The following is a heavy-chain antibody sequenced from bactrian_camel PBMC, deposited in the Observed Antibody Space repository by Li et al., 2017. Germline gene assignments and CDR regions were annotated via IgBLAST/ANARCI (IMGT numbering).Heavy chain of an antibody. Sequence: VQLVESGGGSVQAGGSLSLFCAAPSDFRPDCMGWFRQAPGKEREGIAAIYTGGGSSTYYADFVKGRFTLSRDNTKNTLYLQMNSLKPEDTAMYYCALRTFCVHGFNWFAPSAYRYWGQGTQVTVS. CDR1: SDFRPDC. CDR2: IYTGGGSST. CDR3: ALRTFCVHGFNWFAPSAYRY. D-gene: IGHD7*01. V-gene: IGHV3S54*01. J-gene: IGHJ4*01.